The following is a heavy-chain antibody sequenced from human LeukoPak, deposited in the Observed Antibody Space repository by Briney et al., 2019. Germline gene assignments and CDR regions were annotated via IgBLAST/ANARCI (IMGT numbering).Heavy chain of an antibody. Sequence: GASVKVSCKASGYTFTSYGISWVRQAPGQGLEWMGGIIPIFGTANYAQKFQGRVTITADESTSTAYMELSSLRSEDTAVYYCASNGITMIVVATLGAFDIWGQGTMVTVSS. J-gene: IGHJ3*02. CDR3: ASNGITMIVVATLGAFDI. D-gene: IGHD3-22*01. CDR1: GYTFTSYG. V-gene: IGHV1-69*13. CDR2: IIPIFGTA.